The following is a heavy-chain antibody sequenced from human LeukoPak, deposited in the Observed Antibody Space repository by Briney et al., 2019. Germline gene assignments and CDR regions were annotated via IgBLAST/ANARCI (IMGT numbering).Heavy chain of an antibody. D-gene: IGHD4-17*01. Sequence: GGSLRLSCAASGFTFSSYAMSWVRQAPGKGLEWVSAISGSGGSTYYADSVKGRFTISRDNSKNTLYLQLNSLRSEDTAVYYCVKEGSYGDFDYWGQGTLVTVSS. J-gene: IGHJ4*02. CDR2: ISGSGGST. CDR3: VKEGSYGDFDY. V-gene: IGHV3-23*01. CDR1: GFTFSSYA.